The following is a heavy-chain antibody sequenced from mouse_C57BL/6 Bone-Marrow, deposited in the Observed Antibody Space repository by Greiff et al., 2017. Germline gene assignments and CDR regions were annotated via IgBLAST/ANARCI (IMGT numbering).Heavy chain of an antibody. Sequence: VQLQQSGPGLVQPSQSLSITCTVSGFSLTSYGVHWVRQSPGKGLEWLGVIWSGGSTDYNAAFISRLSSSKDNSKIQVFFKMNSRQADDTAIYYCASPLSGFAYWGQGTLVTGSA. J-gene: IGHJ3*01. V-gene: IGHV2-2*01. CDR2: IWSGGST. CDR3: ASPLSGFAY. CDR1: GFSLTSYG.